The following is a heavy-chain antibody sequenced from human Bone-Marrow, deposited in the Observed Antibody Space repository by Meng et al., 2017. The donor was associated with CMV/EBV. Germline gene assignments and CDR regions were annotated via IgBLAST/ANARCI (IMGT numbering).Heavy chain of an antibody. CDR2: INSDGSST. CDR1: GFTFSHYW. J-gene: IGHJ5*02. Sequence: SCAASGFTFSHYWMHWVRQAPGKGLVWVSRINSDGSSTSYADSVKGRFTISRDNAKNTLYLQMNSLRAEDTAVYYCARAGPVLSFDPWGQGTLVTVSS. V-gene: IGHV3-74*01. CDR3: ARAGPVLSFDP.